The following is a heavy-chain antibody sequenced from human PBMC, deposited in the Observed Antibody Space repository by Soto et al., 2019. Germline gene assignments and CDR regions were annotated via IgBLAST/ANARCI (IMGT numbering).Heavy chain of an antibody. Sequence: EVQLLESGGGLVRPGESLRLSCAASGFNFNQYAMSWVCQAPGEGLEWVSGISCRGGTASYADSVKGRFTIARDDAKNTLYLDMNSLRVEDTAEYYCAKADGQQWLLPHLENWGRGTLVTVS. CDR1: GFNFNQYA. D-gene: IGHD6-19*01. V-gene: IGHV3-23*01. J-gene: IGHJ4*02. CDR3: AKADGQQWLLPHLEN. CDR2: ISCRGGTA.